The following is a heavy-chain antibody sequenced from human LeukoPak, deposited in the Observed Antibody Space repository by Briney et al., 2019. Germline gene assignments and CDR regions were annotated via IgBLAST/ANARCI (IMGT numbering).Heavy chain of an antibody. CDR1: GFTFSDYY. CDR3: ARAGSGWYPHAFDI. CDR2: ISSSGSTI. V-gene: IGHV3-11*04. D-gene: IGHD6-19*01. Sequence: GGSLRLACAASGFTFSDYYMSWIRQAPGKGLEWVSYISSSGSTIYYADSVKGRFTISRDNAKNSLYLQMNSLRAEDTAVYYCARAGSGWYPHAFDIWGQGTMVTVSS. J-gene: IGHJ3*02.